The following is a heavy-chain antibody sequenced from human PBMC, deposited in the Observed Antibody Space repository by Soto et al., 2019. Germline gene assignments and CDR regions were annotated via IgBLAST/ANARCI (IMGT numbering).Heavy chain of an antibody. CDR2: IYPGDSDT. CDR3: ARRVYGYSYAD. J-gene: IGHJ4*02. V-gene: IGHV5-51*01. D-gene: IGHD5-18*01. CDR1: GYSSTTYW. Sequence: GESLKISCKASGYSSTTYWIGWVRQMPGKGLEWMGIIYPGDSDTRYSPSFQGQVTISADKSISTAYLQWSSLKASDTAMYYCARRVYGYSYADWGQGTLVTVSS.